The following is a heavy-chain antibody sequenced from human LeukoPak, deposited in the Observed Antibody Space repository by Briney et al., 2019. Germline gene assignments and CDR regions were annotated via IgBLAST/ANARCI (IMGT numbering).Heavy chain of an antibody. Sequence: SETLSLTCTVSGGSISSYYWSWIRQPPGKGLEWIGYIYYSGSTNYNPSLKSRFTISVDTSKNQFSLKLSSVTAADTAVYYCARGDGSGTFDYWGQGTLVTVSS. J-gene: IGHJ4*02. D-gene: IGHD3-10*01. CDR3: ARGDGSGTFDY. CDR2: IYYSGST. CDR1: GGSISSYY. V-gene: IGHV4-59*01.